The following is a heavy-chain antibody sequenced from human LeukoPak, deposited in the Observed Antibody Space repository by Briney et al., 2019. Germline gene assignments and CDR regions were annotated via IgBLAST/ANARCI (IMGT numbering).Heavy chain of an antibody. D-gene: IGHD2-15*01. CDR3: ARGYCSSGSCTVSWFDP. CDR2: IFYSGST. V-gene: IGHV4-39*07. J-gene: IGHJ5*02. Sequence: SETLSLTCSVSGGSISRSSYYWGCIRQPPGKGLECIGNIFYSGSTYYNPSLKSRVTISVDMSKNQFSLKVTSVTAADTAVYYCARGYCSSGSCTVSWFDPWGQGTLVTVSS. CDR1: GGSISRSSYY.